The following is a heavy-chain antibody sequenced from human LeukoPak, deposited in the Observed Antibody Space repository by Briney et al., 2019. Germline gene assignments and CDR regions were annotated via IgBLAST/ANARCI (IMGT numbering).Heavy chain of an antibody. CDR3: AREDIVATMTFDY. J-gene: IGHJ4*02. CDR1: GFTFDDYA. CDR2: ISWNSGSI. D-gene: IGHD5-12*01. V-gene: IGHV3-9*01. Sequence: GGSLRLSCAASGFTFDDYAMHWVRQAPGKGLEWVSGISWNSGSIGYADSVKGRFTISRDNAKNSLYLQMNSLRAEDTALYYCAREDIVATMTFDYWGQGTLVTVSS.